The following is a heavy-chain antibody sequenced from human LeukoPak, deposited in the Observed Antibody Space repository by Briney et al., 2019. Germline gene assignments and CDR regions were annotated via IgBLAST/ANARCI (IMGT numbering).Heavy chain of an antibody. D-gene: IGHD3-16*01. Sequence: SETLSLTCTVSGYSISSGYYWGWIRQPPGKGLEWIGSIYHSGSTYYNPSLKSRVTISVDTSKNQFSLKLSSVTAADTAVYYCARGNWGTSIAAFDIWGQGTMVTVSS. CDR3: ARGNWGTSIAAFDI. J-gene: IGHJ3*02. V-gene: IGHV4-38-2*02. CDR1: GYSISSGYY. CDR2: IYHSGST.